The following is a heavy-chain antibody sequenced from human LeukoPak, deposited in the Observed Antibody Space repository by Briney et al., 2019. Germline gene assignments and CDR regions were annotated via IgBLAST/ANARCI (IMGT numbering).Heavy chain of an antibody. V-gene: IGHV4-59*08. CDR2: IYSSGTT. CDR1: GDSITNYY. J-gene: IGHJ4*02. D-gene: IGHD2-2*02. CDR3: ARLLRQTSVGPDLYYFDY. Sequence: SETLSLTGTVSGDSITNYYWSWIRQPPGKGLECIGYIYSSGTTNYNPSLKSRVTLSIDTSKNQFSLKLSSVTAADTAVYYCARLLRQTSVGPDLYYFDYWGQGTLVTVSS.